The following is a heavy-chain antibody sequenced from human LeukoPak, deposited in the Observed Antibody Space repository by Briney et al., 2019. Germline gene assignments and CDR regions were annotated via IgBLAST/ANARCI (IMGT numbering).Heavy chain of an antibody. CDR2: ISGSGGST. Sequence: GGSLRLSCAASGFTFSSYAMSWVRQAPGKGLEWVSAISGSGGSTYYADSVKGRFTISRDNSKNTLYLQMNSLRAEDTAVYYCAKDPPFGHCGSSTSCLPGYWGQGTLVTVSS. CDR1: GFTFSSYA. CDR3: AKDPPFGHCGSSTSCLPGY. V-gene: IGHV3-23*01. J-gene: IGHJ4*02. D-gene: IGHD2-2*01.